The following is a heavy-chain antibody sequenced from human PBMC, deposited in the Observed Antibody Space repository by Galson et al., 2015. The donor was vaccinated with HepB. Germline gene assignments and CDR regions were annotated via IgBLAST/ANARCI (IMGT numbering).Heavy chain of an antibody. CDR2: INPNSGGT. Sequence: SVKVSCKASGYTFTGYYMHWVRQAPGQGLERMGRINPNSGGTNYAQKFQGRVTMARDTSISTAYMELSRLRSDDTAVYYCARALKPDIVVVPAAPPTTDYWGQGTLVTVSS. CDR3: ARALKPDIVVVPAAPPTTDY. CDR1: GYTFTGYY. D-gene: IGHD2-2*01. J-gene: IGHJ4*02. V-gene: IGHV1-2*06.